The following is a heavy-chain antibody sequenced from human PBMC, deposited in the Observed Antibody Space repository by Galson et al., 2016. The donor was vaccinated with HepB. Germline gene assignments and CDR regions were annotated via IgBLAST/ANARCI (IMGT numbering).Heavy chain of an antibody. V-gene: IGHV3-23*01. CDR1: GFTFRSSA. CDR3: AKDGREFLDA. Sequence: SLRLSCAASGFTFRSSAMTWVRPAPGKGLHWVASISFDGTAYYADSVKGRFTISRDNFKSTLYLQMTGLGVEDTAIFYCAKDGREFLDAWGQGTLVTVSS. D-gene: IGHD3-10*01. CDR2: ISFDGTA. J-gene: IGHJ4*02.